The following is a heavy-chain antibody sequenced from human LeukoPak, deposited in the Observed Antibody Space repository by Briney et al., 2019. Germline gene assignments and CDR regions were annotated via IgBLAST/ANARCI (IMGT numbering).Heavy chain of an antibody. V-gene: IGHV3-7*03. Sequence: GGSLRLPCAASGFALSSHWMTWVRQVPGRGPEWVANVNRDGSETYYLDSVKGRFTISKDNAKNSLYLQMNSLRAEDTALYHCARNNAMDVWGQGTTVIVSS. CDR2: VNRDGSET. J-gene: IGHJ6*02. CDR1: GFALSSHW. CDR3: ARNNAMDV. D-gene: IGHD2-8*01.